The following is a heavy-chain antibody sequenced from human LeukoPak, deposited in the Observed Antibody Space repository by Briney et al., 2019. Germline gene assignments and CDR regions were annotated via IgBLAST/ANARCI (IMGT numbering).Heavy chain of an antibody. CDR2: INWNGGST. J-gene: IGHJ6*02. CDR1: GFTFDDYG. D-gene: IGHD2/OR15-2a*01. V-gene: IGHV3-20*04. Sequence: PGGSLRLSCAASGFTFDDYGMSWVRQAPGKGLEWVSGINWNGGSTGYADSVKGRFTISRDNAKNSLYLQMNSLRAEDTALYYCARVGPSSASMTPAYGMDVRGQGTTVTVSS. CDR3: ARVGPSSASMTPAYGMDV.